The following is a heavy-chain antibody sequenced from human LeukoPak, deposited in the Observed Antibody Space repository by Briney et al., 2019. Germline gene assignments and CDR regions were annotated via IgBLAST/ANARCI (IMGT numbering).Heavy chain of an antibody. V-gene: IGHV5-51*01. CDR2: IYPGDPDT. Sequence: GESLKISCKGSGYSFTSYWIGWVRQMPGKGLEWMGIIYPGDPDTRYSPSFQGQVTISADKSISTAYLQWSSLKASDTAMYYCARALLLWFGQTQGGYYFGYWGQGTLVTVSS. CDR1: GYSFTSYW. CDR3: ARALLLWFGQTQGGYYFGY. J-gene: IGHJ4*02. D-gene: IGHD3-10*01.